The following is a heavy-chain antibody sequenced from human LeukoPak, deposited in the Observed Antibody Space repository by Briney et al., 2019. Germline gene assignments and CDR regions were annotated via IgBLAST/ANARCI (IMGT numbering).Heavy chain of an antibody. V-gene: IGHV4-39*01. D-gene: IGHD3-22*01. J-gene: IGHJ4*02. CDR2: IIYSGTT. Sequence: SETLSLTCTVSGGSIYSSTDYWGWIRQPPGTGLEWIGSIIYSGTTYYNPSLKSRVAMSVDTSKNQFSLKLSSVTAADTAVYYCARRYYDSSGSYWGYYFDSWGQGTLVTVSP. CDR1: GGSIYSSTDY. CDR3: ARRYYDSSGSYWGYYFDS.